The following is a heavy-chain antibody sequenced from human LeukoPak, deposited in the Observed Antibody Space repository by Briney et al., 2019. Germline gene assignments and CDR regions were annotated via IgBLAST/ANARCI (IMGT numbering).Heavy chain of an antibody. CDR3: ARDLSSSWSNFDY. CDR2: INPNSGGT. D-gene: IGHD6-13*01. J-gene: IGHJ4*02. CDR1: GYSFTSYY. Sequence: ASVKVSCKASGYSFTSYYMHWVRQAPGQGLEWMGWINPNSGGTNYAQKFQGRVTMTRDTSISTAYMELSRLRSDDTAVYYCARDLSSSWSNFDYWGQGTLVTVSS. V-gene: IGHV1-2*02.